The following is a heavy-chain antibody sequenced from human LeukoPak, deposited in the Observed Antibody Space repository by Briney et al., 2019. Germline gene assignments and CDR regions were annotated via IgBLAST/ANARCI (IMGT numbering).Heavy chain of an antibody. J-gene: IGHJ4*02. Sequence: SETLSLTCTVSGGSICSSSYYWGWFRQPPGKGLEWIGSIYYSGSTYYNPSLKSRVTISVDTSKNQVSLKLSSVTAADTAVYYCARGRYYFDYWGQGTLVTVSS. CDR1: GGSICSSSYY. D-gene: IGHD4-17*01. V-gene: IGHV4-39*07. CDR2: IYYSGST. CDR3: ARGRYYFDY.